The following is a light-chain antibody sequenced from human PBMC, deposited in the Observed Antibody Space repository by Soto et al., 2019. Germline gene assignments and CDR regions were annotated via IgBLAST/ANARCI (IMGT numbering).Light chain of an antibody. Sequence: EIVITQSPTTLSVCPLEIVTLSCRASQSVNNYLAWYQQKPGQAPRLLIYGASTRATGLPARFSGSGSGTDFTLTISSLQSEDFAVYYCQQYNTWPPITFGQGTRLEI. V-gene: IGKV3-15*01. J-gene: IGKJ5*01. CDR1: QSVNNY. CDR2: GAS. CDR3: QQYNTWPPIT.